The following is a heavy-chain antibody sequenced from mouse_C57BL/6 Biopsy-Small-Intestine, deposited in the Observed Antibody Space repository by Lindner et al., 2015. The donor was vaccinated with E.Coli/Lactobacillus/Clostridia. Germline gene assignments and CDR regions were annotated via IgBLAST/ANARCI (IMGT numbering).Heavy chain of an antibody. Sequence: SVKVSCKASGYTFTDYYMNWVRQAPGQGLEWMGRINHNSGGTTYAQNFQGRVTMTRDTSISTAYMELTSLRSDDTAVYYCARSSPESGSAPAYYYYYMDVWGKGTTVTVSS. J-gene: IGHJ1*03. V-gene: IGHV1-19*01. CDR1: GYTFTDYY. CDR3: ARSSPESGSAPAYYYYYMDV. CDR2: INHNSGGT. D-gene: IGHD2-10*01.